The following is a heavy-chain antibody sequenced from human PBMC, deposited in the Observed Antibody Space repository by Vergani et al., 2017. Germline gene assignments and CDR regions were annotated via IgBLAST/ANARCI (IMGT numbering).Heavy chain of an antibody. Sequence: EVQLLESGGGLVQPGGSLRLSCAASGFTFSSYAMSWVRQAPGKGLEWVSVFSGSGGSTYDADCVKGRFTISRDNSKNSLYLQMNSLRAEDTAVYYCAKTRGYSYGYSHDYWGQGTLVIVSS. CDR2: FSGSGGST. D-gene: IGHD5-18*01. CDR1: GFTFSSYA. V-gene: IGHV3-23*01. J-gene: IGHJ4*02. CDR3: AKTRGYSYGYSHDY.